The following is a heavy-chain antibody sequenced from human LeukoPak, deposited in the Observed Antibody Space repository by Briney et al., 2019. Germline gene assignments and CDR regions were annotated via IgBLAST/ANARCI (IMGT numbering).Heavy chain of an antibody. V-gene: IGHV3-30*04. Sequence: GRSLRLSCAASGFTFSSYAMHWVRQAPGKGLEWVAVISYDGSNKYYADSVKGRFTISRDNSKNTLYLQMNSLRAEDTAVYYCARVLNHYYDSSGFDYWGQGTPVTVSS. CDR1: GFTFSSYA. J-gene: IGHJ4*02. CDR3: ARVLNHYYDSSGFDY. CDR2: ISYDGSNK. D-gene: IGHD3-22*01.